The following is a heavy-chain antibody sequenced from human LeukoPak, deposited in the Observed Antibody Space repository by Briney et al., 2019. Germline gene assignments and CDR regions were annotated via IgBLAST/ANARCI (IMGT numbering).Heavy chain of an antibody. CDR3: ARGNSQRWLQFRY. Sequence: SETLSLTCAVYGGSFSGYYWSWIRQPPGKGLEWIGEINHSGSTNYNPSLKSRVTISVDTSKNQFSLKLSSVTAADTAVYYWARGNSQRWLQFRYWGQGTLVTGSS. CDR2: INHSGST. CDR1: GGSFSGYY. J-gene: IGHJ4*02. V-gene: IGHV4-34*01. D-gene: IGHD5-24*01.